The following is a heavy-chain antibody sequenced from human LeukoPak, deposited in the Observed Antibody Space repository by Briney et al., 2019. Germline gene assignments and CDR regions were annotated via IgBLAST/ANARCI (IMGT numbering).Heavy chain of an antibody. D-gene: IGHD1-26*01. J-gene: IGHJ4*02. Sequence: GGSLRLSCAASGFTFSSYWMSWVRQAPGKGLEWVANIKQDGSEIYYVDSVKGRFTISRDNAKNSLYLQMNSLRAEDTAVYYCARDKIVGATHFDYWGPGTLVTVSS. CDR3: ARDKIVGATHFDY. CDR2: IKQDGSEI. V-gene: IGHV3-7*01. CDR1: GFTFSSYW.